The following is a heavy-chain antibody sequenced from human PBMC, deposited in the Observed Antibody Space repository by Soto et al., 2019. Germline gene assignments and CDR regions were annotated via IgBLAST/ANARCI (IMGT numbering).Heavy chain of an antibody. D-gene: IGHD2-21*02. CDR1: GFTFSSYG. CDR3: ARGDTEAYCGGDCYSPFDY. J-gene: IGHJ4*02. CDR2: IWYDGSNK. Sequence: GGSLRLACAASGFTFSSYGMHWVRQAPGKGLEWVAVIWYDGSNKYYADSVKGRFTISRDNSKNTLYLQMNSLRAEDTAVYYCARGDTEAYCGGDCYSPFDYWGQGTLVTVSS. V-gene: IGHV3-33*01.